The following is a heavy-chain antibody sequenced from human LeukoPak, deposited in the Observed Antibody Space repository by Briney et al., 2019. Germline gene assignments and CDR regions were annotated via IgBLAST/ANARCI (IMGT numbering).Heavy chain of an antibody. CDR2: IYTSGST. J-gene: IGHJ4*02. Sequence: PSETLSLTCTVSGGSISSGSYYWSWIRQPAGKGLEWIGRIYTSGSTNYNPSLKSRVTISVDTSKNQFSLKLSSVTAADTAVYYCARGGLLWFGELSPGIDYWGQGTLVTVSS. CDR1: GGSISSGSYY. V-gene: IGHV4-61*02. D-gene: IGHD3-10*01. CDR3: ARGGLLWFGELSPGIDY.